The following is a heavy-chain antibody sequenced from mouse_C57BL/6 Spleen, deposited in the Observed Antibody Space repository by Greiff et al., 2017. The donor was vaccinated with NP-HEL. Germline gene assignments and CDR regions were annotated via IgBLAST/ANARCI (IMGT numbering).Heavy chain of an antibody. Sequence: QVQLQQSGPGLVAPSQSLSITCTVSGFSLTSYGVSWVRQPPGKGLEWLGVIWGDGSTNYHSALISRLSISKDNSKSQVFLKLNSLQTDDTATYYCAKWRGNYDYDEGYFDYWGQGTTLTVSS. CDR3: AKWRGNYDYDEGYFDY. J-gene: IGHJ2*01. CDR1: GFSLTSYG. D-gene: IGHD2-4*01. CDR2: IWGDGST. V-gene: IGHV2-3*01.